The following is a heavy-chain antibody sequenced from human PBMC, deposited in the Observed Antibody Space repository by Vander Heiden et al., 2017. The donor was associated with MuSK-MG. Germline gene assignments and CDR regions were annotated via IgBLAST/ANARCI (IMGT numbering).Heavy chain of an antibody. Sequence: QVQLQESGPGLVMPSETLSLTCTVSGGSIRSYYWSWIRQPPGKGLEWIGYIYYSGSTNYNPSLKSRVTISVDTSKNQFSLKLSSVTAADTAVYYCARRDSSLWYFDLWGRGTLVTVSS. J-gene: IGHJ2*01. D-gene: IGHD2-21*02. V-gene: IGHV4-59*01. CDR2: IYYSGST. CDR3: ARRDSSLWYFDL. CDR1: GGSIRSYY.